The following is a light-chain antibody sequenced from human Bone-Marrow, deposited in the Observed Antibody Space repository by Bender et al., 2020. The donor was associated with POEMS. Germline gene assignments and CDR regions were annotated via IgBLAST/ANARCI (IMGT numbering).Light chain of an antibody. Sequence: SYELTQSPSVSVSPGQTARITCSGDALPKQYAYWYQQKPGQSPLLVIYHDSKRPSGIPERFAGSTSGNTVTLTITGTQAMDEADYYCQTWDSTTAVFGPGTKVLVL. CDR2: HDS. J-gene: IGLJ1*01. CDR1: ALPKQY. V-gene: IGLV3-1*01. CDR3: QTWDSTTAV.